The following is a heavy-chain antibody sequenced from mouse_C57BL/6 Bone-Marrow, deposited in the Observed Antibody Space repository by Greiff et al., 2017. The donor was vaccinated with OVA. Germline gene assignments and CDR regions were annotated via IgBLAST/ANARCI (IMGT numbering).Heavy chain of an antibody. J-gene: IGHJ3*01. Sequence: QVQLQQSGAELARPGASVKLSCKASGYTFTSYGISWVKQRTGQGLEWIGEIYPRSGNTYYNEKFKGKATLTADKSSSTAYMELRSLTSEDSAVYFCAREGYYGIFAYWGQGTLVTVSA. CDR1: GYTFTSYG. CDR3: AREGYYGIFAY. V-gene: IGHV1-81*01. D-gene: IGHD1-1*01. CDR2: IYPRSGNT.